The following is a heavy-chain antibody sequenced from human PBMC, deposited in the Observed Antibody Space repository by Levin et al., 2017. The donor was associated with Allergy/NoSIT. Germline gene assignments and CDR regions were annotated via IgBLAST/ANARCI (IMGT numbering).Heavy chain of an antibody. CDR3: ARGDSSGWYWRYYYYYYGMDV. Sequence: GGSLRLSCAASGFTFSSYDMHWVRQATGKGLEWVSAIGTAGDTYYPGSVKGRFTISRENAKNSLYLQMNSLRAGDTAVYYCARGDSSGWYWRYYYYYYGMDVWGQGTTVTVSS. CDR2: IGTAGDT. CDR1: GFTFSSYD. J-gene: IGHJ6*02. D-gene: IGHD6-19*01. V-gene: IGHV3-13*04.